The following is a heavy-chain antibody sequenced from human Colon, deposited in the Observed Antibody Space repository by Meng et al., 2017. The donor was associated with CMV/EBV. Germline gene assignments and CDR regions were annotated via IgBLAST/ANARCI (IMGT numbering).Heavy chain of an antibody. V-gene: IGHV7-4-1*02. CDR2: INPKTANP. Sequence: SCKASGYMFTRYNINWVRQAPGQWLEWMGYINPKTANPTDVQGFTGRFVFSLDTSVSTAYLQISSLEAEDTAVYYCATGSVAADGKGYWGQGTLVTVSS. CDR1: GYMFTRYN. J-gene: IGHJ1*01. CDR3: ATGSVAADGKGY. D-gene: IGHD6-13*01.